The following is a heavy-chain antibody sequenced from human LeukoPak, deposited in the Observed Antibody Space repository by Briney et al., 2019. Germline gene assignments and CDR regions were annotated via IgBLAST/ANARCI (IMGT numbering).Heavy chain of an antibody. CDR2: ISSNGSTI. J-gene: IGHJ2*01. CDR1: GYTFSSYE. Sequence: GESLSLSCAASGYTFSSYEMKCVLQAPARRLQWVSYISSNGSTIYYTPSLKGRFTISRDNAKNALYLQMNSLRAEDTAVYYCARDRIVVVTAPRYFDLWGRDTMVTVFS. D-gene: IGHD2-21*02. CDR3: ARDRIVVVTAPRYFDL. V-gene: IGHV3-48*03.